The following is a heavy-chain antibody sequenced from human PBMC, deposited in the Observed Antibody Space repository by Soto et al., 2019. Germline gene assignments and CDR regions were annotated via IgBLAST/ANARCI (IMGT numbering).Heavy chain of an antibody. V-gene: IGHV5-51*01. J-gene: IGHJ4*02. Sequence: GESLKISCKGSGYSFAIHWAAWVRQMPEKGLEWIGTIYPGDSDTKYSSAFRGHVTISADTSVSTAYLQWRSLEATDSAIYYCARYSGSYWHYLDFWGQGTLVTVSS. CDR2: IYPGDSDT. CDR1: GYSFAIHW. D-gene: IGHD1-26*01. CDR3: ARYSGSYWHYLDF.